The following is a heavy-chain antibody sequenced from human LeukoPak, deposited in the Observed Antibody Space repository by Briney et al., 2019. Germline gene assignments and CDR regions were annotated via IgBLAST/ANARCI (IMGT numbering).Heavy chain of an antibody. V-gene: IGHV4-61*01. Sequence: SETLSLTCTISGGSVSSGSYYWSWIRQPPGKGLEWIGYIYYSGSTNYNPSLKSRVTISVDTSKNQFSLKLSSVTAADTAVYYCARDPMAVAATLEAFDIWGQGTIVTVSS. CDR1: GGSVSSGSYY. J-gene: IGHJ3*02. D-gene: IGHD2-15*01. CDR3: ARDPMAVAATLEAFDI. CDR2: IYYSGST.